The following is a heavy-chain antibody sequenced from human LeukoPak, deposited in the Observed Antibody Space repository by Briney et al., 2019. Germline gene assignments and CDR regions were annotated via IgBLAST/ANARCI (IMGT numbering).Heavy chain of an antibody. CDR1: GFTFSSYE. Sequence: GGSLRLSCAASGFTFSSYEMNWVRQAPGQGLEWVSYISSSGSTIYYADSVKGRFTISRDKAKNSPYLQMNSLRAEDTAVYYCARAGDGYNYMRYFQHWGQGTLVTVSS. D-gene: IGHD5-24*01. CDR2: ISSSGSTI. V-gene: IGHV3-48*03. J-gene: IGHJ1*01. CDR3: ARAGDGYNYMRYFQH.